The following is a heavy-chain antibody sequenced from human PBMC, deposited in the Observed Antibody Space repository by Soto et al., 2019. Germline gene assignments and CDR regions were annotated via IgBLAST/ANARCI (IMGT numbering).Heavy chain of an antibody. CDR3: SYAAMGYMIDY. V-gene: IGHV3-15*07. CDR1: GFTFSNAW. Sequence: GGSLRLSCAASGFTFSNAWMNWVRQAPGKGLEWVGRIKSKTDGGTTDYAAPVKGRFTISRDDSKNTLYLQMNSLKTEDTAVYYCSYAAMGYMIDYWGQGTLVTVSS. D-gene: IGHD5-18*01. CDR2: IKSKTDGGTT. J-gene: IGHJ4*02.